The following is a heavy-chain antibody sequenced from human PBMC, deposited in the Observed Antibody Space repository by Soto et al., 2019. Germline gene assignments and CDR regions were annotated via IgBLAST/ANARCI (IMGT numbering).Heavy chain of an antibody. CDR3: ARQIYDSDTGPNFQYYFDS. V-gene: IGHV5-10-1*01. CDR1: GYSFTSYW. D-gene: IGHD3-22*01. Sequence: GEALNISCKGSGYSFTSYWSSWVRRMPGKGLEWMGRIDPSDSYTNYSPSFQGHVTISVTKSITTVFLQWSSLRASDTAMYYCARQIYDSDTGPNFQYYFDSWGQGTPVTVSS. J-gene: IGHJ4*02. CDR2: IDPSDSYT.